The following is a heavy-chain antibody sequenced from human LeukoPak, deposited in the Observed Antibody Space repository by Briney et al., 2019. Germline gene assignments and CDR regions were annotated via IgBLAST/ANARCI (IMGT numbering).Heavy chain of an antibody. CDR2: INPNSGGT. Sequence: ASVKVSCKASGYTFTGYYMHWVRQAPGQGLEWMGWINPNSGGTNYAQKFQGRVTMTRDTSISTAYMELSRLRSDDTAVYYCARDGGRIAVAGPRNGMDVWGQGTTVTVSS. J-gene: IGHJ6*02. CDR3: ARDGGRIAVAGPRNGMDV. V-gene: IGHV1-2*02. D-gene: IGHD6-19*01. CDR1: GYTFTGYY.